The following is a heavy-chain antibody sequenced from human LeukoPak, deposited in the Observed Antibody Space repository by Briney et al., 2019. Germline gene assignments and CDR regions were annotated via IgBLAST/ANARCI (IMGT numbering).Heavy chain of an antibody. Sequence: ASVKVSCKASGYTFTGYYMHWVRQAPGQGLEWMGWINPNSGGTNYAQTFQGRVTMTRDTSISTAYMELSRLRSDDTAVYYCARDGSSSWYLGFNWFDPWGQGTQVTVSS. CDR1: GYTFTGYY. V-gene: IGHV1-2*02. CDR2: INPNSGGT. J-gene: IGHJ5*02. D-gene: IGHD6-13*01. CDR3: ARDGSSSWYLGFNWFDP.